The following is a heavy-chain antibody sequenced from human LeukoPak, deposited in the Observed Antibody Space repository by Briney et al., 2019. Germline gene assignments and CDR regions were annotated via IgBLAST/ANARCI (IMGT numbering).Heavy chain of an antibody. D-gene: IGHD1-26*01. CDR1: GGTFSSYA. J-gene: IGHJ3*02. Sequence: SVKVSCKASGGTFSSYAISWVRQAPGQGLEWMGGIIPIFGTANYAQKFQGRVTITADESTSTAYKELSSLRSEDTAVYYCARDSSIVGATSDAFDIWGQGTMVTVSS. CDR2: IIPIFGTA. CDR3: ARDSSIVGATSDAFDI. V-gene: IGHV1-69*13.